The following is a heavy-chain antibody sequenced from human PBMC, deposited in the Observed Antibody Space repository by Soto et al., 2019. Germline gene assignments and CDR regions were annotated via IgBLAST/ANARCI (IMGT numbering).Heavy chain of an antibody. Sequence: CEARGGTFSSYAISWVRQANGQGREWMGGIIPIFGTANYAQKFQGRVTITADKSTSTAYMELSSLRSEDTAVYYCARATHCSCGSCYFSSYYYYGMDVWGQGTTVTVFS. J-gene: IGHJ6*02. CDR3: ARATHCSCGSCYFSSYYYYGMDV. CDR2: IIPIFGTA. V-gene: IGHV1-69*06. CDR1: GGTFSSYA. D-gene: IGHD2-15*01.